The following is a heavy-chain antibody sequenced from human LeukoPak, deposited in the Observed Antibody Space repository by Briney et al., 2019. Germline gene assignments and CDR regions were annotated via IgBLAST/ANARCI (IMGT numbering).Heavy chain of an antibody. J-gene: IGHJ4*02. Sequence: SETLSLTCTVSGGSISSSNYYWVWFRQPPGKSLEWIGSIYYTGITYQNPSLKSRVTISVDTSNNHFSLRLTSVTAADTAVYYCARTGFWVRGVISYCDYCGQGTLVTV. V-gene: IGHV4-39*02. CDR2: IYYTGIT. CDR3: ARTGFWVRGVISYCDY. CDR1: GGSISSSNYY. D-gene: IGHD3-10*01.